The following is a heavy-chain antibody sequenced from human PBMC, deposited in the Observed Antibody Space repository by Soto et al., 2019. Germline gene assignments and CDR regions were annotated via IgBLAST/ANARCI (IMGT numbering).Heavy chain of an antibody. Sequence: QVQLDQSGAEVKKPGSSVKISCNASGGTLSDHGVSWLRQAPGQGLEWVGGTIPVFNTAKYAPKFQGRVTIAADKSTNIAYMELGSLRSDDTAFYYCARGVYGSGNYYTGPSAFDIWGQGTLVIVSS. CDR1: GGTLSDHG. CDR2: TIPVFNTA. CDR3: ARGVYGSGNYYTGPSAFDI. D-gene: IGHD3-10*01. J-gene: IGHJ3*02. V-gene: IGHV1-69*06.